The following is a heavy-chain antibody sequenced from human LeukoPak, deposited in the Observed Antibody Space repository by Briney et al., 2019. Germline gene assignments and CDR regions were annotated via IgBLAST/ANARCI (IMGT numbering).Heavy chain of an antibody. CDR2: IYYSGST. D-gene: IGHD3-22*01. Sequence: SETLSLTCTVSGYSISSGYYWGWIRQPPGKGLEWIGSIYYSGSTYYNPSLKSRVTISVDTSKNQFSLKLNSVTAADTAVYYCARKGDSGGYYYRGHFDYWGQGTLVTVSS. CDR3: ARKGDSGGYYYRGHFDY. J-gene: IGHJ4*02. V-gene: IGHV4-38-2*02. CDR1: GYSISSGYY.